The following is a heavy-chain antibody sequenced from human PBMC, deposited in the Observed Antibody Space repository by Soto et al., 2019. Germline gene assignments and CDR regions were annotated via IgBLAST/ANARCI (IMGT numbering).Heavy chain of an antibody. Sequence: QVPLEQSGAEVRKPGASLNVSCKTSGYTFRSYAMHWVRQAPGQRLEWMGWINTGTGHTKYSQKMQGRVTLTSDASAHTAYMELSRLTSEDTAVYYCARADGYNFDTWFDPWGQGTLVTVSS. CDR3: ARADGYNFDTWFDP. CDR2: INTGTGHT. CDR1: GYTFRSYA. D-gene: IGHD1-1*01. V-gene: IGHV1-3*04. J-gene: IGHJ5*02.